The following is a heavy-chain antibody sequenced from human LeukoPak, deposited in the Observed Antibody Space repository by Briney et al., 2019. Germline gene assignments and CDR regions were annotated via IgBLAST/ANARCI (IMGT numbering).Heavy chain of an antibody. CDR2: ISSNGGST. V-gene: IGHV3-64D*06. Sequence: GRSLRLSCSASGCTFSSYAMHWVRQAQGKGLEYVSAISSNGGSTYYADFVKGRFTISRDNSKTTLYLQMSSLRAEDTAVYYCVKVALVHYGSGSTPPNYFDYWGQGTLVTVSS. CDR3: VKVALVHYGSGSTPPNYFDY. J-gene: IGHJ4*02. CDR1: GCTFSSYA. D-gene: IGHD3-10*01.